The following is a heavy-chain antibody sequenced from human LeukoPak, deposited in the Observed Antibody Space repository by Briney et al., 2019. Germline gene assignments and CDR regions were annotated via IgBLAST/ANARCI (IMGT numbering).Heavy chain of an antibody. J-gene: IGHJ6*02. CDR1: GITFSNYG. CDR2: IWYDGSNK. CDR3: TKRVVPAGSSGGDHYALDV. V-gene: IGHV3-33*06. D-gene: IGHD2-2*01. Sequence: GGSLRPSCVASGITFSNYGMHWVRQAPGKGLEWVAGIWYDGSNKNYVDSVKGRFTIPRDNSKNTLFLDMNSLRVEDTGVYFCTKRVVPAGSSGGDHYALDVWGQGTTVTVSS.